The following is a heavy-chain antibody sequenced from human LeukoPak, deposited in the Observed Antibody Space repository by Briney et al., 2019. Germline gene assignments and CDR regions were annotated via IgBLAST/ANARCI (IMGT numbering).Heavy chain of an antibody. V-gene: IGHV1-46*01. CDR1: GYSFTSYY. D-gene: IGHD3-22*01. Sequence: ASVKVSCKASGYSFTSYYIHWLRQAPGQGLEWMGIINPSVGSTTYAQEFQGRVTMTRDTSTSTVYMELGSLRSEDAAVYYCARDQRDSSGYYFDYWGQGTLVTVSS. J-gene: IGHJ4*02. CDR2: INPSVGST. CDR3: ARDQRDSSGYYFDY.